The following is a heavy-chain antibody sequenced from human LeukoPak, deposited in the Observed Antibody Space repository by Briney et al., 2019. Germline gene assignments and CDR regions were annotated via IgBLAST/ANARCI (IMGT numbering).Heavy chain of an antibody. Sequence: SETLSLTCTVSGGSISGYYWSWIRQPPGKGLEWIGYIFYSGSTNYNPSLKSRVTISEDTSKNQFSLKLSSVTAADTAVYYCARSVAAAGTARFDYWGQGTLVTVSS. D-gene: IGHD6-13*01. V-gene: IGHV4-59*01. CDR2: IFYSGST. J-gene: IGHJ4*02. CDR3: ARSVAAAGTARFDY. CDR1: GGSISGYY.